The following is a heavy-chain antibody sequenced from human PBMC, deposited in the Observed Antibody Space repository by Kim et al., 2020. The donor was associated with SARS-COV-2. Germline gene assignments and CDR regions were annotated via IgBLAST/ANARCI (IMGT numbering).Heavy chain of an antibody. CDR3: ASQWLDNFDY. CDR1: GFTFSSYA. J-gene: IGHJ4*02. Sequence: GGSLRLSCAASGFTFSSYAMRWVRQAPGKGLECVSAISGSGGSTYYADSVKGRFTISRDNSKNTLYLQMNSLRAEDTAVYYCASQWLDNFDYWGQGTLVTVSS. CDR2: ISGSGGST. V-gene: IGHV3-23*01. D-gene: IGHD6-19*01.